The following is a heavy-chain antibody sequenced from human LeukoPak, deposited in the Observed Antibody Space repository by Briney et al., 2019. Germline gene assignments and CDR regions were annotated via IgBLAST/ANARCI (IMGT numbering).Heavy chain of an antibody. CDR3: AKDRRSSSWYYFDY. J-gene: IGHJ4*02. CDR1: GFTFSGYA. Sequence: GGSLRLSCAASGFTFSGYAMSGVRQAPGKGLEWVSTISGSGGSKYYAYSVKGRFTISRDNSQNTLYLQMNSLRAEDTAVYYCAKDRRSSSWYYFDYWGQGTLVTVSS. D-gene: IGHD6-13*01. CDR2: ISGSGGSK. V-gene: IGHV3-23*01.